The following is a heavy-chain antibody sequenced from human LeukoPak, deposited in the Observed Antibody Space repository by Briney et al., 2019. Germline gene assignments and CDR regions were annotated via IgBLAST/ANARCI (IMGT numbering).Heavy chain of an antibody. CDR2: INTGNGNT. Sequence: GASVKVSCKASGYTCTSYAMHWVRQAPGQRLECMGWINTGNGNTKYSQKFQGRVTITRDTSASTAYMDLSSLRSEDTAVYYCARNTETTIPLPYYFDYWGQGTLVTVSS. CDR1: GYTCTSYA. V-gene: IGHV1-3*04. D-gene: IGHD4-17*01. J-gene: IGHJ4*02. CDR3: ARNTETTIPLPYYFDY.